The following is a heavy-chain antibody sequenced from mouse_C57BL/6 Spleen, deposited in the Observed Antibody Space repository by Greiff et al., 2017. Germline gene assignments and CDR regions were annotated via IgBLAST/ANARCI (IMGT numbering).Heavy chain of an antibody. CDR2: ISSGSSTI. V-gene: IGHV5-17*01. D-gene: IGHD1-1*01. Sequence: EVQLVESGGGLVKPGGSLKLSCAASGFTFSDYGMHWVRQAPETGLEWVAYISSGSSTIYYADTVKGRFTISRDNAKNTLFQQMTSLRSEDTAMYYCARGSSYSRYWYFDVWGTGTTVTVSS. J-gene: IGHJ1*03. CDR1: GFTFSDYG. CDR3: ARGSSYSRYWYFDV.